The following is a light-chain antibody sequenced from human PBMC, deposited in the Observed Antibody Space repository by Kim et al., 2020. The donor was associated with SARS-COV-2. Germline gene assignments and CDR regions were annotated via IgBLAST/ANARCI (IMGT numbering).Light chain of an antibody. V-gene: IGKV1-5*03. Sequence: ESVGDRVTVTCRASQSISSWLAWYQQKPGKVPKLLIYKASSLESGVPSRFSGSGSGTEFTLTISSLQPDDFATYDCQQYNTYSRAFGGGTKVDIK. CDR1: QSISSW. J-gene: IGKJ4*01. CDR3: QQYNTYSRA. CDR2: KAS.